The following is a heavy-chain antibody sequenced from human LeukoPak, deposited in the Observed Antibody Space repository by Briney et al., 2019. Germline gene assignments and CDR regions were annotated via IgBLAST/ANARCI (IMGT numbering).Heavy chain of an antibody. CDR1: GFTFSNYA. CDR3: AKGTNRYCGGDCYDY. J-gene: IGHJ4*02. CDR2: ISGSGSTT. V-gene: IGHV3-23*01. Sequence: PGGSLRLSCAASGFTFSNYAMSWVRQAPGKGLEWVSIISGSGSTTYYADSVKGRFTISRDNSKNTLYLQMNSLRAEDTAVYYCAKGTNRYCGGDCYDYWGQGTLVTVSS. D-gene: IGHD2-21*01.